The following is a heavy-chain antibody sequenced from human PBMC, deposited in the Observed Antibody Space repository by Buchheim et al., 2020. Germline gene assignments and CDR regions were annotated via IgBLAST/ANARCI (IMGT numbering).Heavy chain of an antibody. D-gene: IGHD3-10*01. CDR2: IYYSGST. CDR3: ARSKNYYGSGSYIIFGMDV. J-gene: IGHJ6*02. V-gene: IGHV4-59*01. CDR1: GGSISSYY. Sequence: QVQLQESGPGLVKPSETLSLTCTVSGGSISSYYWSWIRQPPGKGLEWIGYIYYSGSTNYNPSLKSRVTISVDTSKNQFSLKLSSVTAADTAAYYCARSKNYYGSGSYIIFGMDVWGQGTT.